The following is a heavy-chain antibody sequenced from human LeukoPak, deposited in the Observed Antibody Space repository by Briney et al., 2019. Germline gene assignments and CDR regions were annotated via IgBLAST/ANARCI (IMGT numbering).Heavy chain of an antibody. CDR1: GASITNYY. CDR2: ISHTGIT. CDR3: ACIRSAADHPDS. V-gene: IGHV4-59*01. J-gene: IGHJ4*02. Sequence: SETLSLTCTVSGASITNYYWSWIRQPPGKGLEWIGYISHTGITNYNPSLESRVIISADTSRNQFSLKLTSMTAADTAVYYCACIRSAADHPDSWGQGTLVTVSS. D-gene: IGHD1-14*01.